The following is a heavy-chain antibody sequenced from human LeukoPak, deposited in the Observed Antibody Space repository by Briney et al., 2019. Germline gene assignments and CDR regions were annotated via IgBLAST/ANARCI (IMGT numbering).Heavy chain of an antibody. D-gene: IGHD3-22*01. CDR2: VYHSGST. CDR1: GYSISSGYY. J-gene: IGHJ5*02. V-gene: IGHV4-38-2*01. CDR3: ARHGNYYDTSQSDP. Sequence: SETLSLTCAVSGYSISSGYYWGWIRQPPGKGLEWIGSVYHSGSTYSNPSLKSRVTISVDTSKNQFSLKLSSVTAADPAVYYCARHGNYYDTSQSDPWGQGTLVTVSS.